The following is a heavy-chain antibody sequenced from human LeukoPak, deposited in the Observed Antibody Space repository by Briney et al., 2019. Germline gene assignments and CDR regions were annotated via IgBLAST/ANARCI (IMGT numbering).Heavy chain of an antibody. CDR1: GASITSFY. V-gene: IGHV4-4*07. CDR3: SRGGGYGDY. Sequence: SETLSLTCTVSGASITSFYYNWIRQSAGKGLEWIGRIHTNGGTDYRPSLNSRVTMSVDTSKKQISLKLTSVTAADTAVYFCSRGGGYGDYWGQGILVTVSS. J-gene: IGHJ4*02. CDR2: IHTNGGT. D-gene: IGHD5-12*01.